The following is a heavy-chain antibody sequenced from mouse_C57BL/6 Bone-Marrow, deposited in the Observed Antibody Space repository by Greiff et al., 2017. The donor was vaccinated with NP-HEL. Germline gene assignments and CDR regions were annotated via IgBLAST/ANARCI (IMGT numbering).Heavy chain of an antibody. J-gene: IGHJ4*01. CDR3: YYGSSYDYYAMDY. Sequence: QVQLQQPGAELVKPGASVKLSCKASGYTFTSYWMHWVKQRPGQGLEWIGMIHPNSGSTNYNEKFKSKATLTVDKSSSTAYMQLSSLTSEDSAVYHCYYGSSYDYYAMDYWGQGTSVTVSS. CDR1: GYTFTSYW. D-gene: IGHD1-1*01. V-gene: IGHV1-64*01. CDR2: IHPNSGST.